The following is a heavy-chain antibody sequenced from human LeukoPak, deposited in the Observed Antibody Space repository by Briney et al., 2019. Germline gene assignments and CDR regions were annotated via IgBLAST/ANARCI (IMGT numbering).Heavy chain of an antibody. D-gene: IGHD4-17*01. CDR2: IYTSGST. Sequence: PSQTLSLTCTVSGGSISSGSYYWSWIRQPAGKGLEWIGRIYTSGSTNYNPSLKSRVTMSVDTSKNQFSLKLSSVTAADTAVYYCARERGLGGDLLHAFDIWGQGTMVTVSS. J-gene: IGHJ3*02. V-gene: IGHV4-61*02. CDR3: ARERGLGGDLLHAFDI. CDR1: GGSISSGSYY.